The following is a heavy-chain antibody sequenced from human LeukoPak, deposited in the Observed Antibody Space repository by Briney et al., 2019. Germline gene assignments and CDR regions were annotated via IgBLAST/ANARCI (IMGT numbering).Heavy chain of an antibody. CDR2: ISSSSSYI. CDR3: ARVHPRVAAAAQLYYFDY. J-gene: IGHJ4*02. CDR1: GFTFSSYS. V-gene: IGHV3-21*01. D-gene: IGHD6-13*01. Sequence: GGPLRLSCAASGFTFSSYSMNWVRQAPGKGLEWVSSISSSSSYIYYADSVKGRFTISRDNAKNSLYLQMNSLRAEDTAVYYCARVHPRVAAAAQLYYFDYWGQGTLVTVSS.